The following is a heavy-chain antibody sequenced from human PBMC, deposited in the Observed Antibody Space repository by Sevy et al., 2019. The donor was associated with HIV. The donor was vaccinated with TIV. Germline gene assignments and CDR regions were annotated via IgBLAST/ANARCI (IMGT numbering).Heavy chain of an antibody. D-gene: IGHD3-10*01. CDR2: IYYSGSR. CDR1: GGSIRSSHW. CDR3: AREEYFYGSGTYGYGMDV. V-gene: IGHV4-4*02. J-gene: IGHJ6*02. Sequence: SETLSLTCAVSGGSIRSSHWWSRVRQSPGKGLEWIGEIYYSGSRNYNPSLKSRLTISVDTSNNLFSLRLSSVTAADTAVYYCAREEYFYGSGTYGYGMDVWGQGTTVTVSS.